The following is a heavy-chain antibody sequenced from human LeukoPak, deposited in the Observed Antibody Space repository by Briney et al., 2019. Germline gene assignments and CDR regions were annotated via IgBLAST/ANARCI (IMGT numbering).Heavy chain of an antibody. Sequence: SETLSLTCTVSGGSISSSSYYWGWIRQPPGKGLEWIGSIYYSGSTYYNPSLKSRVTISVDTSKNQFSLKLSSVTAADTAVYYCARRGPLDESLRLFDYWGQGTLVTVSS. CDR3: ARRGPLDESLRLFDY. J-gene: IGHJ4*02. CDR1: GGSISSSSYY. D-gene: IGHD4-17*01. CDR2: IYYSGST. V-gene: IGHV4-39*01.